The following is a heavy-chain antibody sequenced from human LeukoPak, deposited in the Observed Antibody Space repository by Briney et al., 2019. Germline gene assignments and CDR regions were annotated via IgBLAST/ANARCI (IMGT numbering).Heavy chain of an antibody. CDR2: IYYSGST. J-gene: IGHJ4*02. CDR3: ARADQALLIFNY. CDR1: GGSISSGGYY. V-gene: IGHV4-31*03. D-gene: IGHD2-2*01. Sequence: PSETLSLTCTVSGGSISSGGYYWSWIRQHPGKGLEWIGYIYYSGSTYYNPSLKSRVTISVDTSKNQFSLQLSSVTAADTAVYYCARADQALLIFNYWGQGTLVTVSS.